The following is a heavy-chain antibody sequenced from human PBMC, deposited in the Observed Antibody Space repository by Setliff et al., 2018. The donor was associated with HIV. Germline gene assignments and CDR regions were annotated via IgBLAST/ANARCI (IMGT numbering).Heavy chain of an antibody. Sequence: GSLKISCKTSGSSFATYWVGWVRQMPGKGLEWLGILYFGDSDPKYNPSFEGQVTISADKSIKTAFLQWRSLKTSDTAIYYCARGRGGYFGGGRYYNLPYFDSWGQGTLVTVSS. J-gene: IGHJ4*02. CDR2: LYFGDSDP. CDR1: GSSFATYW. V-gene: IGHV5-51*01. CDR3: ARGRGGYFGGGRYYNLPYFDS. D-gene: IGHD2-15*01.